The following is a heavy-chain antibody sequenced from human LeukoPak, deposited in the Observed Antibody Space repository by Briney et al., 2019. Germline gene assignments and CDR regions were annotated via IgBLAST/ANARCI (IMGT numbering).Heavy chain of an antibody. CDR3: ARMLWSYYYYMDV. CDR1: GGSISSYY. Sequence: SETLSLTCTVSGGSISSYYWSWIRQPPGKGLEWIGNIYYSGSTNYNPSLKSRVTISVDTSKNQFSLKLSSVTAADTAVYYCARMLWSYYYYMDVWGKGTTVTVSS. D-gene: IGHD5-18*01. V-gene: IGHV4-59*01. J-gene: IGHJ6*03. CDR2: IYYSGST.